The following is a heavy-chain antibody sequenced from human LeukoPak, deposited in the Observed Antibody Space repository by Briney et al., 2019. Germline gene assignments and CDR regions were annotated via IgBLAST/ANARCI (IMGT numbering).Heavy chain of an antibody. CDR3: ARVMYATPRQYSAFDI. D-gene: IGHD2-8*01. CDR2: IYYTGST. V-gene: IGHV4-39*07. CDR1: GGSVSSSRYY. Sequence: PSETLSLTCPVSGGSVSSSRYYWGWIRQPPGKGLEWIGSIYYTGSTYYKPSLKSRVTISVDASKNQISLKLSSVTAADTAVYYCARVMYATPRQYSAFDIWGQGTMVTVSS. J-gene: IGHJ3*02.